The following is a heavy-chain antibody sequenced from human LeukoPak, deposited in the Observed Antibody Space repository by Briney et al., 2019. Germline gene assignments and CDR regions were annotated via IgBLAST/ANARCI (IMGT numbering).Heavy chain of an antibody. CDR3: ARGPESSMTHAAPHYYYHMDV. CDR2: IKQDGSEK. CDR1: GFTFSSYW. V-gene: IGHV3-7*01. Sequence: GGSLRLSCAASGFTFSSYWMSWVRQAPGKGLEWVANIKQDGSEKYYVDFVKGRFNSSRDNTRNSLYLPMNSLRAEDTAVYNCARGPESSMTHAAPHYYYHMDVWDKGTTVTVSS. J-gene: IGHJ6*03.